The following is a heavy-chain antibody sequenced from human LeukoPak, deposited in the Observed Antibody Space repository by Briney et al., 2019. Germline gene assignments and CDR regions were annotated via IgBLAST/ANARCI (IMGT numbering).Heavy chain of an antibody. V-gene: IGHV3-7*01. D-gene: IGHD1-1*01. J-gene: IGHJ4*02. CDR3: ARDGDSWNDFDH. CDR1: GFSFSTSW. CDR2: IRKDGHEI. Sequence: GGSLRLSCVASGFSFSTSWMTWVRQAPGKGLEWVANIRKDGHEIHYADSVKGRFTISRDNTKNSLYLQMSSLSVEDTALYYCARDGDSWNDFDHWGQGTLVTVSS.